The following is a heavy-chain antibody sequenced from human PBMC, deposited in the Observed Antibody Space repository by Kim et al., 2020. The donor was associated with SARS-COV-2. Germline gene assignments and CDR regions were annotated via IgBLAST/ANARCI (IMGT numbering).Heavy chain of an antibody. CDR1: GGSISSGGYY. CDR3: ARVNPGPKIVVVPAANDAFDI. CDR2: IYYSGST. D-gene: IGHD2-2*01. J-gene: IGHJ3*02. Sequence: SETLSLTCTVSGGSISSGGYYWSWIRQHPGKGLEWIGYIYYSGSTYYNPSLKSRVTISVDTSKNQFSLKLSSVTAADTAVYYCARVNPGPKIVVVPAANDAFDIWGQGTMVTVSS. V-gene: IGHV4-31*03.